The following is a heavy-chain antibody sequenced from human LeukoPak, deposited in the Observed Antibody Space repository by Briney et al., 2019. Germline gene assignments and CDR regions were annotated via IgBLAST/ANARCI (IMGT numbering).Heavy chain of an antibody. CDR3: ARARGPYSSAWYANDY. Sequence: PSETLSLTCTVSGGSISTYYWNWIRQPPGKGLEWIGYIYYRDSTNYNPSLKSRVTISLDTSKNQFSLKLSSVTAADTAVYYCARARGPYSSAWYANDYWGQGTLVTVSS. J-gene: IGHJ4*02. CDR1: GGSISTYY. V-gene: IGHV4-59*01. D-gene: IGHD6-19*01. CDR2: IYYRDST.